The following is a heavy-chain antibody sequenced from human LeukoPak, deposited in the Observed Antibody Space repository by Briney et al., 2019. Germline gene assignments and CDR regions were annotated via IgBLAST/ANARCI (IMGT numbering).Heavy chain of an antibody. CDR3: ARDYRSDYDDTSGYTP. J-gene: IGHJ5*02. D-gene: IGHD3-22*01. CDR2: IYYDGNT. V-gene: IGHV4-38-2*02. Sequence: PSETLSLTCAVSGYSISSGYYWGWIRQPPGKGLEWIASIYYDGNTYYNPSLKSRVTISVDTSKNQFSLKLGSVTASDTAVYYCARDYRSDYDDTSGYTPWGQGTLVTVSS. CDR1: GYSISSGYY.